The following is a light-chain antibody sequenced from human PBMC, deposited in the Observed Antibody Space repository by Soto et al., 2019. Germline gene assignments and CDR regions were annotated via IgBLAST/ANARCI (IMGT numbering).Light chain of an antibody. J-gene: IGKJ5*01. CDR1: QSVSNNY. CDR2: GAS. Sequence: EIVLTHFPGTLSLSPGERATLSCRASQSVSNNYLAWYQQKPGQAPRLVIFGASNRATGIPDRFSASGSGTEFTLTISRLEPEDFATYFCQQTYSTLITFGQGTRLEI. V-gene: IGKV3-20*01. CDR3: QQTYSTLIT.